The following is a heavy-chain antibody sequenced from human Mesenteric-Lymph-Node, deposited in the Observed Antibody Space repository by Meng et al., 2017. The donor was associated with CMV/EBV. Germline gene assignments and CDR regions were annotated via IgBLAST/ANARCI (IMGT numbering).Heavy chain of an antibody. Sequence: GSLRLSCTLSGGSISSYYWNGIRPPRGKGLEWIGYIYYIGNTVYNPSLKRRITISIDTSKNQFALELTSVTAADTAVYYCARGRVGPSSTSNWFDPWGQGTLVTVSS. CDR2: IYYIGNT. CDR3: ARGRVGPSSTSNWFDP. V-gene: IGHV4-59*01. CDR1: GGSISSYY. J-gene: IGHJ5*02. D-gene: IGHD2-2*01.